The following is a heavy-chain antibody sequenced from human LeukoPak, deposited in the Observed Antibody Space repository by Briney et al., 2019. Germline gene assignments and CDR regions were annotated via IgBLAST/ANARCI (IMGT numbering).Heavy chain of an antibody. CDR1: GGTFSSYA. Sequence: ASVKVSCKASGGTFSSYAISWVRQAPGQGLEWMGGIIPIFGTANYAQKFQGRVTITADESTGTAYMELSSLRSEDTAVYYCAKYRQPNSSARTFDYWGRGTLVTVSS. D-gene: IGHD4-23*01. J-gene: IGHJ4*02. CDR3: AKYRQPNSSARTFDY. V-gene: IGHV1-69*01. CDR2: IIPIFGTA.